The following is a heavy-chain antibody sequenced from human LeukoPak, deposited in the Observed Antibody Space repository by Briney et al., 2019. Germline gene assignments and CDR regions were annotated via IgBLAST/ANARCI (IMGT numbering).Heavy chain of an antibody. CDR2: INHSGST. CDR1: GGSFSGYY. Sequence: SETLSLTCAVYGGSFSGYYWSWIRQPPGKGLEWIGEINHSGSTNYNPSLKSRVTISVDTSKNQFSLKLSSVTAADTAVYYCARYLVGPLVGSYYSHYMDVWGKGTTVTISS. V-gene: IGHV4-34*01. CDR3: ARYLVGPLVGSYYSHYMDV. D-gene: IGHD2-2*01. J-gene: IGHJ6*03.